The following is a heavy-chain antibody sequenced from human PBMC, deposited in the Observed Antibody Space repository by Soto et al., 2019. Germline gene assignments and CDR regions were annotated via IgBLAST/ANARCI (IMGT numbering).Heavy chain of an antibody. CDR1: GDSVSSNSAA. Sequence: SQTLSLTCAISGDSVSSNSAAWNWTRQSPSRGLEWLGRTYYRSKWYNDYAVSVKSRITINPDTSKNQFSLQLNSVTPEDTAVYYCASGSSGWYVDYYYGMDVWGQGTTVTVSS. CDR3: ASGSSGWYVDYYYGMDV. J-gene: IGHJ6*02. D-gene: IGHD6-19*01. CDR2: TYYRSKWYN. V-gene: IGHV6-1*01.